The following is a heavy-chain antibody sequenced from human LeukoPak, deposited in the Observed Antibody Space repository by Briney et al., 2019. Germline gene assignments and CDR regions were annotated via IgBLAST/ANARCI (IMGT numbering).Heavy chain of an antibody. CDR3: ARKNSPSEFDP. CDR1: GFTFSSYW. Sequence: GGSLRLSCAASGFTFSSYWMSWVRQAPGKGLEWVANIKQDGSEKYYVDSVKGRFTISRDNAKNSLYPQMNSLRAEDTAVYYCARKNSPSEFDPWGQGTLVTVSS. CDR2: IKQDGSEK. J-gene: IGHJ5*02. D-gene: IGHD4-23*01. V-gene: IGHV3-7*01.